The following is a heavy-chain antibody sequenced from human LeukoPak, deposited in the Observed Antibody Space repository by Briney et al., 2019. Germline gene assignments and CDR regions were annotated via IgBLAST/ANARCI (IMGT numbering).Heavy chain of an antibody. CDR2: IYYSGST. Sequence: TSETLSLTCTVSGGSISSSSYYWGWIRQPPGKGLEWTGSIYYSGSTYYNPSLKSRVTISVDTSKNQFSLKLSSVTAADTAVYYCARHAVVVIANNWFDPWGQGTLVTVSS. D-gene: IGHD2-21*01. CDR3: ARHAVVVIANNWFDP. J-gene: IGHJ5*02. V-gene: IGHV4-39*01. CDR1: GGSISSSSYY.